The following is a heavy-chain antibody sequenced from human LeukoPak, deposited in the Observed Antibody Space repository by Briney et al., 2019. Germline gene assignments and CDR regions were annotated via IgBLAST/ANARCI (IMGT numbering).Heavy chain of an antibody. CDR1: GFTFSSYS. V-gene: IGHV3-48*01. J-gene: IGHJ4*02. CDR3: ARVLHKRNYDSSVYYGY. CDR2: ISTSSSTI. D-gene: IGHD3-22*01. Sequence: GGSLRLSCAASGFTFSSYSMNWVRQAPGKGLEWVSYISTSSSTIYYADSVKGRFTISRDNAKNSLYLQMNYLRAEDTAVYYCARVLHKRNYDSSVYYGYWGQGSLVTVSS.